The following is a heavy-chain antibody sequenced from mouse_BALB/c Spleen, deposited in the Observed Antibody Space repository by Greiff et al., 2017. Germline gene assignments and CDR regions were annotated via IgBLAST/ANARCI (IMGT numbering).Heavy chain of an antibody. V-gene: IGHV1-5*01. CDR1: GYTFTSYW. CDR3: TREGAYYRYDAWFAY. D-gene: IGHD2-14*01. J-gene: IGHJ3*01. Sequence: VQLQQSGTVLARPGASVKMSCKASGYTFTSYWMHWVKKRPGQGLEWIGAIYPGNSDTSYNQKFKGKAKLTAVTSTSTAYMELSSLTNEDSAVYYCTREGAYYRYDAWFAYWGQGTLVTVSA. CDR2: IYPGNSDT.